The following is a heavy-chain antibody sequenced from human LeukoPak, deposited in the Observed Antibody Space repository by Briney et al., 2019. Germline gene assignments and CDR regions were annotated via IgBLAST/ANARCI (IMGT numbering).Heavy chain of an antibody. CDR3: AREGGRGGSLDY. J-gene: IGHJ4*02. CDR2: INPNSGGT. D-gene: IGHD1-26*01. CDR1: GYTFTGYY. Sequence: GASVKVSCKASGYTFTGYYMHWVRQAPGQGLEWMGWINPNSGGTNYAQKFQGRVTMTRDTSISTAYMELRSLRSDDTAVYYCAREGGRGGSLDYWGQGTLVTVSS. V-gene: IGHV1-2*02.